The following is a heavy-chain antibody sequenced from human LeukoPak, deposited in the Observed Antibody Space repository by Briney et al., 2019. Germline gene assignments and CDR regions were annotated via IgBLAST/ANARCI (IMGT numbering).Heavy chain of an antibody. V-gene: IGHV4-31*11. CDR3: ARGGEIWLHFDY. D-gene: IGHD5-18*01. CDR1: GGSISSGGYS. Sequence: SQTLSLTCAVSGGSISSGGYSWSWIRQHPGKGLEWIGYVYYSGSTYYNPSLKSRVTISVDTSKNQFSLKLSSVTAADTAVYYCARGGEIWLHFDYWGQGTLVTVSS. J-gene: IGHJ4*02. CDR2: VYYSGST.